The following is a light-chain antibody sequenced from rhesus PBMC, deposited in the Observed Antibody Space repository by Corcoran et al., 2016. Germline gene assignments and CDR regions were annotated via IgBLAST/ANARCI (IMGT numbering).Light chain of an antibody. CDR2: KAS. CDR1: QDISVW. Sequence: DIQMTQSPSSLSASVGDTITITCRASQDISVWLAWYQRKPGKGPRLLIYKASSLESGVPSRFSGSGSGTDFTLTVTGLQSEDFAPYFCQQYTSRPLTFGGGTTVEIK. V-gene: IGKV1-22*01. CDR3: QQYTSRPLT. J-gene: IGKJ4*01.